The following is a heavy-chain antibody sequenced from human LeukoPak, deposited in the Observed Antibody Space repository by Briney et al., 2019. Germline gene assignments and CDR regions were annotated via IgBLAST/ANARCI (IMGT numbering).Heavy chain of an antibody. CDR2: FYSGGST. Sequence: PGGSLRLSCAASGFTVSSNYMSWVRQAPGKGLEWVSVFYSGGSTYYADSVKGRFTISRDNSKNTLYLQMNSLRAEDTAVYYCARAQLIYDSSGYYYVGDAFDIWGQGTMVTVSS. CDR1: GFTVSSNY. CDR3: ARAQLIYDSSGYYYVGDAFDI. V-gene: IGHV3-66*01. D-gene: IGHD3-22*01. J-gene: IGHJ3*02.